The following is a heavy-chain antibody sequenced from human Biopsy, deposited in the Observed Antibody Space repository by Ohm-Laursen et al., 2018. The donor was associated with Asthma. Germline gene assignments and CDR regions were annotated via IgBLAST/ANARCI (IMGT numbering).Heavy chain of an antibody. CDR2: FFYSGST. D-gene: IGHD3-22*01. CDR1: YGSFTGGGYY. V-gene: IGHV4-31*03. CDR3: ARAQDYYDSRGYYRSFDY. J-gene: IGHJ4*02. Sequence: LSSTCTALYGSFTGGGYYWTWIPNHQGKGREGFGFFFYSGSTYYNPSLKSRVSISIDTSKNQFSLKLSSVTAADTAVYYCARAQDYYDSRGYYRSFDYWGQGTLVTVSS.